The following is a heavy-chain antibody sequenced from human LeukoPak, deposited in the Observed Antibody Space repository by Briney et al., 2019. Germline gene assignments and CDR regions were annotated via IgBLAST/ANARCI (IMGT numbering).Heavy chain of an antibody. V-gene: IGHV4-59*01. D-gene: IGHD3-10*01. CDR1: GGSISSYY. CDR3: ARGGDYYGSGP. J-gene: IGHJ5*02. CDR2: IYYSGST. Sequence: PSETLSLTCTVSGGSISSYYWSWIRQPPGKGLEWIGYIYYSGSTNYNPSLKSRVTISVDTSKNQFSLKLSSVTAADTAVYYCARGGDYYGSGPWGQGTLVTVSS.